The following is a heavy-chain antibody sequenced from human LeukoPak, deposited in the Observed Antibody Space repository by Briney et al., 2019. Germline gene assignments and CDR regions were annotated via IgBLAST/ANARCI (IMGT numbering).Heavy chain of an antibody. J-gene: IGHJ4*02. CDR2: ISYDGSNK. V-gene: IGHV3-30-3*01. Sequence: HPGRSLRLSCAASGFTFSSYTMHWVRQAPGKGLEWVAVISYDGSNKYYADSVKGRFTISRDNSKNTLYLQMNSLRAEDTAVYYCARGLINDSSGYYFDYWGQGTLVTVSS. CDR3: ARGLINDSSGYYFDY. D-gene: IGHD3-22*01. CDR1: GFTFSSYT.